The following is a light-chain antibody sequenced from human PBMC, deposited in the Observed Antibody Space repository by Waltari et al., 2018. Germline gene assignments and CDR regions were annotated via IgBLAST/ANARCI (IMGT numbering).Light chain of an antibody. CDR1: SGSISITSY. CDR2: KAT. V-gene: IGLV8-61*01. CDR3: SLYMGSGIWV. Sequence: QTVVTQEPSLSVSPGGTVTPTCALSSGSISITSYAPWYQLTPGQAPRTLVYKATSRSSGVPDRFSGSILGNKAALTITGARADDESDYYCSLYMGSGIWVFGGGTKLTVL. J-gene: IGLJ3*02.